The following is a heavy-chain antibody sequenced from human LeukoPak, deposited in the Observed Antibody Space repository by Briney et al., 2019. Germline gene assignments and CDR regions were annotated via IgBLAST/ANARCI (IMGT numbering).Heavy chain of an antibody. CDR1: GFTFSSYG. J-gene: IGHJ4*02. V-gene: IGHV3-23*01. D-gene: IGHD3-22*01. Sequence: AGGSLTLSCAASGFTFSSYGMNWVRQAPGKGLEWVSGISGSGGTTYYADSVKGRFTISRDNSKNSLSLQVSSLRAEDTAVYYCAKTNGYYSDWGQGTLVTVSS. CDR3: AKTNGYYSD. CDR2: ISGSGGTT.